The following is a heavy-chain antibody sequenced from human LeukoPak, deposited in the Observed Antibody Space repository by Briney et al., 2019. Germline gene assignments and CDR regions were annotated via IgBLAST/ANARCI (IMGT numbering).Heavy chain of an antibody. V-gene: IGHV4-39*07. Sequence: SETLSLTCTVSGGSISSSSYYWGWIRQPPGKGLEWIGSIYYSGSTNYNPSLKSRVTISVDTSKNQFSLKLSSVTAADTAVYYCARVGWFEGGYNWFDPWGQGTLVTVSS. J-gene: IGHJ5*02. CDR1: GGSISSSSYY. D-gene: IGHD3-10*01. CDR3: ARVGWFEGGYNWFDP. CDR2: IYYSGST.